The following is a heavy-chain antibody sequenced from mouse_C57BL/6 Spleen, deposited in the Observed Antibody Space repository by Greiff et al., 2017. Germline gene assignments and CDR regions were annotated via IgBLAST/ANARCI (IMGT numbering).Heavy chain of an antibody. CDR3: ARDYYGGCYEGYFDV. D-gene: IGHD1-1*01. V-gene: IGHV1-52*01. CDR1: GYTFTSYW. J-gene: IGHJ1*03. CDR2: IDPSDSDT. Sequence: VQLQQPGAELVRPGSSVKLSCKASGYTFTSYWMHWVKQRPIKSLEWIGNIDPSDSDTTYNQKVKGQATLTVDNSSSTAYMQLSSLTSEDSAVYYCARDYYGGCYEGYFDVWGTGTTVTVSS.